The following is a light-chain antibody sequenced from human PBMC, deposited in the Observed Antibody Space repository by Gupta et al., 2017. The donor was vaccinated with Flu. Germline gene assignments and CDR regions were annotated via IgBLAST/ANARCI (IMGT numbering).Light chain of an antibody. CDR3: AAWDDSRNGLV. CDR1: NSNIGRRT. V-gene: IGLV1-44*01. J-gene: IGLJ1*01. CDR2: SNV. Sequence: QSVLTQPPSVSETPGQRVTIACSGTNSNIGRRTVSWYQHLPGTAPKLLIYSNVQRASGVPDRFSGSKSGTSASLAISGLQSEDEADYYCAAWDDSRNGLVFGRGTKVTVL.